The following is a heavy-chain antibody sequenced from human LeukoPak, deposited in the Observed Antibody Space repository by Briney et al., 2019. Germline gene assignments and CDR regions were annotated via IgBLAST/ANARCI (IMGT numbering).Heavy chain of an antibody. J-gene: IGHJ4*02. CDR3: ARSGDWGTFGY. CDR1: GGSISSGDYY. Sequence: PSETLSLTCTVSGGSISSGDYYWSWIRQPPGKGLEWIGYIYYSGSTYYNPSLKSRVTISVDTSKNQFSLKLSSVTAADTAVYYCARSGDWGTFGYWGQGTLVTVSS. V-gene: IGHV4-30-4*01. D-gene: IGHD7-27*01. CDR2: IYYSGST.